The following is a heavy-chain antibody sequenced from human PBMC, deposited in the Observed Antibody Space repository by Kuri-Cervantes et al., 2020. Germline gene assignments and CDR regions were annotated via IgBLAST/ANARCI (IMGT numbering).Heavy chain of an antibody. CDR3: ARVLGYCSGGSCYGHYYYYMDV. CDR2: ISAYNGNT. D-gene: IGHD2-15*01. J-gene: IGHJ6*03. Sequence: ASVKVSCKASGYTFTGYYMHWVRQAPGQGLEWMGWISAYNGNTNYAQKLQGRVTSTTDTSTSTAYMELSSLRSEDTAVYYCARVLGYCSGGSCYGHYYYYMDVWGKGTTVTVSS. CDR1: GYTFTGYY. V-gene: IGHV1-18*04.